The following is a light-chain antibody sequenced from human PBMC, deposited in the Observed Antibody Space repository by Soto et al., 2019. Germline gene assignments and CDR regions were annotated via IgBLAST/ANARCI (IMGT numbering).Light chain of an antibody. CDR3: QQRSSWTPT. CDR2: DAS. J-gene: IGKJ5*01. Sequence: EIALTQSPATLSLSPGERATLSSRASQSVSSYLAWYKPRPGQAPRLIIYDASNRATGVPARFSGSGSGTDFTLSISSIEPEEGAVYDGQQRSSWTPTFGQGTRLEI. CDR1: QSVSSY. V-gene: IGKV3-11*01.